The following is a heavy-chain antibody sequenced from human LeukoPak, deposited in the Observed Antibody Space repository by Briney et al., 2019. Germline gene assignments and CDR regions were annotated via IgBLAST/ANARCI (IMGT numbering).Heavy chain of an antibody. J-gene: IGHJ4*02. V-gene: IGHV4-34*01. D-gene: IGHD3-10*01. CDR1: GGSFSGYY. Sequence: SETLSLTCAVYGGSFSGYYWSWIRQPPGKGLEWIGEINHSGSTNYNPSLKSRVTISVDTSKNQFSLKLSSVTAADTAVYYCAREERETYYGSGSTFDYWGQGTLVTVSS. CDR3: AREERETYYGSGSTFDY. CDR2: INHSGST.